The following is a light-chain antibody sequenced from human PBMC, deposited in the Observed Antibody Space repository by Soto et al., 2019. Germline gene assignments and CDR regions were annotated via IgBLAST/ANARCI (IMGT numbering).Light chain of an antibody. Sequence: EIVLTQSPGTLSLSPGERATLSCRASQSVSSTYLAWYQQKPGQAPRLLIYGASSRATGIPDRFSGSGSVTDFTLAISRLEPEDVAVYDCEHYCSSPPLTFGGGTKVEIK. CDR2: GAS. CDR3: EHYCSSPPLT. V-gene: IGKV3-20*01. J-gene: IGKJ4*01. CDR1: QSVSSTY.